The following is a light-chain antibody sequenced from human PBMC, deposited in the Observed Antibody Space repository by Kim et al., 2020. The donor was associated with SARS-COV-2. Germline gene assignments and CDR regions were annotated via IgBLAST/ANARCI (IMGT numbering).Light chain of an antibody. CDR1: NIGSES. J-gene: IGLJ3*02. CDR2: YNT. Sequence: SYELTQPPSVSVAPGKTARITCGGNNIGSESVHWYQQKPGQAPLLVIYYNTDRPSGIPERFSGSNSGNTATLTLSRVEAGDEADYYCQVWDNSGDHWVFGGGTKLTVL. V-gene: IGLV3-21*04. CDR3: QVWDNSGDHWV.